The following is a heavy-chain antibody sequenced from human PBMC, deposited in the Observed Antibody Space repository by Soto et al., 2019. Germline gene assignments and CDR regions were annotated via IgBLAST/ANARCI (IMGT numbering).Heavy chain of an antibody. J-gene: IGHJ4*02. V-gene: IGHV3-64*01. Sequence: EVQLVESGGGLVQPGGSLRLSCAASGFTFGSYPMHWVRQAPGKGLEYVSAISTNGDSTFYANSVKGRFTISRDNSKNTLYLQMGSLSAEDRGVYYCAREGMSRPRWVFDYWGQGTLVTASS. CDR2: ISTNGDST. CDR3: AREGMSRPRWVFDY. D-gene: IGHD6-13*01. CDR1: GFTFGSYP.